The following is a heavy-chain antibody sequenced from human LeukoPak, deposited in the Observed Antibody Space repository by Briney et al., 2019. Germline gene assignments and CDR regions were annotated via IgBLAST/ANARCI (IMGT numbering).Heavy chain of an antibody. CDR3: ALEGHDSCGYYYV. CDR2: IIPIFGTA. Sequence: SVKVSCKASGGTFSSYAISWVRQAPGQGLEWMGGIIPIFGTANYAQKFQGRVTITADESTSTAYMELSSLRSEDTAVYYCALEGHDSCGYYYVWGQGTLVTVSS. CDR1: GGTFSSYA. J-gene: IGHJ4*02. V-gene: IGHV1-69*13. D-gene: IGHD3-22*01.